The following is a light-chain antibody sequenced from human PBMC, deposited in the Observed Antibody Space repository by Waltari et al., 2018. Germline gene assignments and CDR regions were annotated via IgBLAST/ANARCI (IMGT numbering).Light chain of an antibody. CDR1: TGAVTSGHY. J-gene: IGLJ3*02. CDR3: LLYYSGVRV. V-gene: IGLV7-46*01. Sequence: QAVVTQEPSLTVSPGGTVTLTCGSSTGAVTSGHYPYWFHQKPGQAPRPLIYDTSNKHSWTPARFSGSLLGGKAALTLSGAQPEDEAEYYCLLYYSGVRVFGGGTKLTVL. CDR2: DTS.